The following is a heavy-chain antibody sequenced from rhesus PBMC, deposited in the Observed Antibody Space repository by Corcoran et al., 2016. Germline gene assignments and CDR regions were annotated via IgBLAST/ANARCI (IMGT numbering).Heavy chain of an antibody. V-gene: IGHV4-73*01. CDR1: GGSIRGYY. J-gene: IGHJ4*01. D-gene: IGHD2-33*01. CDR2: IDGNMAST. CDR3: AREDRRTRYYFDY. Sequence: QVKLQQWGEGLVKHSETLSLTCAVYGGSIRGYYWTWFRQPPGQGLEWIGNIDGNMASTNYNPSLKNRVTISKDTSKNQFSLKLSSVTAADTAVYYCAREDRRTRYYFDYWGQGVLVTVSS.